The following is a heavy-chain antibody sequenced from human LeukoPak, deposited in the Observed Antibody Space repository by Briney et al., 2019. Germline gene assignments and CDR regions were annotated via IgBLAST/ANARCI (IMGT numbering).Heavy chain of an antibody. J-gene: IGHJ4*02. V-gene: IGHV3-30-3*01. CDR1: GFIFTDYP. CDR2: MSIDGNTK. D-gene: IGHD3-3*01. Sequence: GGSLRLSCAASGFIFTDYPIHWVRQTPDKGLECVALMSIDGNTKYYANSVRGRFTVSRDNSKNTVYLQMSSLRVEDTAVYYCVRDPILGFPDYLDSWGQGTLVTVSS. CDR3: VRDPILGFPDYLDS.